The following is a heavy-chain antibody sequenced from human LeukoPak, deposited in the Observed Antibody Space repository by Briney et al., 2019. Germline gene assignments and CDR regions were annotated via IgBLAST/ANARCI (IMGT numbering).Heavy chain of an antibody. Sequence: GGSLRLSCIGSEFTFRSYAMNWVRQAPGKGLEWVSAISGSGGSTYYADSVKGRFTISRDNSKNTLYLQMNSLRAEDTAVYYCAKDLEAHDYWGQGTLVTVSS. CDR3: AKDLEAHDY. V-gene: IGHV3-23*01. J-gene: IGHJ4*02. CDR1: EFTFRSYA. CDR2: ISGSGGST.